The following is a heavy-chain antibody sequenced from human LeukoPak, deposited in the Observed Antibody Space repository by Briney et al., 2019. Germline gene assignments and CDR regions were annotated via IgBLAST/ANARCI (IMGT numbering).Heavy chain of an antibody. Sequence: GASVKVSCKASGYTFTDYAMNWVRQAPGQGLEWMGGIIPIFGTANYAQKFQGRVTITADESTSTAYMELSSLRSEDTAVYYCARTRGYCSGGSCYGGRREDFDYWGQGTLVTVSS. D-gene: IGHD2-15*01. CDR2: IIPIFGTA. CDR1: GYTFTDYA. CDR3: ARTRGYCSGGSCYGGRREDFDY. V-gene: IGHV1-69*13. J-gene: IGHJ4*02.